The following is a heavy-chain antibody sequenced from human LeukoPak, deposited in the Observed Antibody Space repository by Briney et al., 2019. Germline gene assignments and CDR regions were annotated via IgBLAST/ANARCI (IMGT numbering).Heavy chain of an antibody. CDR3: AREPRPKVEWPSEMDV. J-gene: IGHJ6*02. Sequence: PSETLSLTCTVSGGSISSYYWSWIRQPPGKGLEWIGYIYYGGSTNYNPSLKSRVTISVDTSKNQSSLKLSSVTAADTAVYYCAREPRPKVEWPSEMDVWGQGTTVTVSS. D-gene: IGHD3-3*01. V-gene: IGHV4-59*01. CDR2: IYYGGST. CDR1: GGSISSYY.